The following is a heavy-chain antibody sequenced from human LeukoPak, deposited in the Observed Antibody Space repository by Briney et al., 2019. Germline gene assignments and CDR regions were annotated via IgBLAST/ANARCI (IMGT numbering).Heavy chain of an antibody. CDR1: GYTFTSYG. CDR2: ISAYNGNT. CDR3: ARAGSTYCGGDCYPDY. J-gene: IGHJ4*02. V-gene: IGHV1-18*01. Sequence: ASVKVSCKASGYTFTSYGISWVRQAPGQGLEWMGRISAYNGNTNYAQKLQGRVTMTTDTSTSTAYMELRSLRSDDTAVYYCARAGSTYCGGDCYPDYWGQGTLVTVSS. D-gene: IGHD2-21*02.